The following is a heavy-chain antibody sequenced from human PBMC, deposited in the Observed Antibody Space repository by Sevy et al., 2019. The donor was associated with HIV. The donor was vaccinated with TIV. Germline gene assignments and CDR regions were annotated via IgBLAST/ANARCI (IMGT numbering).Heavy chain of an antibody. J-gene: IGHJ2*01. D-gene: IGHD3-3*01. CDR2: IFYDGTNK. CDR1: GFTFSSYG. CDR3: ARESESNWYFDL. V-gene: IGHV3-33*01. Sequence: GGFLRLSCAASGFTFSSYGMHWVRQAPGKGLEWVAVIFYDGTNKYYVDSVKGRFTISRDNSKNTLYLQMNSLRAEDTAVYYCARESESNWYFDLWGRGTLVTVSS.